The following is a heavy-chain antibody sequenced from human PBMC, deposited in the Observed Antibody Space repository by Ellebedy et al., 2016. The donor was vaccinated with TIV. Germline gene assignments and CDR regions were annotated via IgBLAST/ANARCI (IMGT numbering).Heavy chain of an antibody. D-gene: IGHD2-15*01. CDR2: ISSSSSTI. Sequence: GESLKISCAASGFTFSSYSMNWVRQAPGKGLEWVSYISSSSSTIYYADSVKGRFTISRDNAKNSLYLQMNSPRDEDTAVYYCARELPGVYYYYGMDVWGQGTTVTVSS. V-gene: IGHV3-48*02. CDR1: GFTFSSYS. J-gene: IGHJ6*02. CDR3: ARELPGVYYYYGMDV.